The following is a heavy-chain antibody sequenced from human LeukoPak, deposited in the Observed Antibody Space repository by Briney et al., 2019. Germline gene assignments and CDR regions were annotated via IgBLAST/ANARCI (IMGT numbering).Heavy chain of an antibody. CDR2: INSDGSST. D-gene: IGHD3-22*01. V-gene: IGHV3-74*01. Sequence: GGSLRLSCAASGFTFSNYWMHWVRQAPGKGLVWVSRINSDGSSTTYADSVKGRFTISRDNAKNTLYLQMRSLRAEDTAVYYCARDRGYYDSSGYYQYWGQGTLVTVSS. CDR1: GFTFSNYW. J-gene: IGHJ4*02. CDR3: ARDRGYYDSSGYYQY.